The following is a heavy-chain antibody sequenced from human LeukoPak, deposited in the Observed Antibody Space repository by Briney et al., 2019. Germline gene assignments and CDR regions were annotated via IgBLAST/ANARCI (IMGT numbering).Heavy chain of an antibody. V-gene: IGHV3-48*02. J-gene: IGHJ4*02. CDR2: ISSRSSSI. Sequence: GGSRRLSCAASGFTFGSYWMNWVRQAPGKGLEWVSYISSRSSSIYYADSVKGRFTLSRDNAKNSLYLQMNSLRDEDTAVYYCARGDYGDRDLDYWGQGTLVTVSS. D-gene: IGHD4-17*01. CDR1: GFTFGSYW. CDR3: ARGDYGDRDLDY.